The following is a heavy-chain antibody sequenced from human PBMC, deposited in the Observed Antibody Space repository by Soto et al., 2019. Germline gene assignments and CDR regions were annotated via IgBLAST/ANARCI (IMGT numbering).Heavy chain of an antibody. D-gene: IGHD3-3*01. Sequence: ASVKVSCKASGGTFSSYAISWVRQAPGQGLEWMGGIIPIFGTANYAQKFQGRVTITADKSTSTAYMELSSLRSEDTAVYYCARDQVDFRSGRSGVYYYYGMDVWGQGTTVTVSS. CDR3: ARDQVDFRSGRSGVYYYYGMDV. J-gene: IGHJ6*02. V-gene: IGHV1-69*06. CDR1: GGTFSSYA. CDR2: IIPIFGTA.